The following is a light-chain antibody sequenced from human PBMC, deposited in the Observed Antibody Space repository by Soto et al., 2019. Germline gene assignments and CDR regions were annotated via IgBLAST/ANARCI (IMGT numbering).Light chain of an antibody. CDR1: SSDVGSYNL. V-gene: IGLV2-23*01. CDR2: EGS. J-gene: IGLJ3*02. CDR3: QSYDTSLRGSV. Sequence: QSVLTQPASVSGSPGQSITISCTGTSSDVGSYNLVSWYQQHPGKAPKLMIYEGSKRPSGVSNRFSGSKSGNTASLTISGLQAEDEADYYCQSYDTSLRGSVFGGGTKLTVL.